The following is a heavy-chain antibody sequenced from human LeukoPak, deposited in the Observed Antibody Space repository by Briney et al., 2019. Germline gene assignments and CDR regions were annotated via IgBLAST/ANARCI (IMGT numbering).Heavy chain of an antibody. CDR2: IIPILGIA. J-gene: IGHJ6*02. D-gene: IGHD6-19*01. Sequence: SVKVSCKASGGTFSSYTISWVRQAPGQGLEWMGRIIPILGIANYAQKFQGRVTITADKSTSTAYMELSSLRSEDTAVYYCARDSQAVAGTSYYYGMDVWGQGTTVTVSS. V-gene: IGHV1-69*04. CDR3: ARDSQAVAGTSYYYGMDV. CDR1: GGTFSSYT.